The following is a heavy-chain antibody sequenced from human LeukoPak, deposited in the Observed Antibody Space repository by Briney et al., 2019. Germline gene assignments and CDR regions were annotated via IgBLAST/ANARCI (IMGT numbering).Heavy chain of an antibody. J-gene: IGHJ4*02. CDR2: ISSDGLST. D-gene: IGHD1-1*01. Sequence: GGSLRLSCSASEFKFDTYGMHWVRQTPGKGLEYVSGISSDGLSTYYANSVRGRFTISRDNAKNTLYLQMGSLKTEDMAVYYCARSTDGSAHFDYWGQGTLVTVFS. V-gene: IGHV3-64*01. CDR3: ARSTDGSAHFDY. CDR1: EFKFDTYG.